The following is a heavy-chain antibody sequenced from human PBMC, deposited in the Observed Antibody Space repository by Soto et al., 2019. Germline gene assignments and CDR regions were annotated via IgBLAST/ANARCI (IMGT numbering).Heavy chain of an antibody. CDR3: AIYYGDYTGHY. J-gene: IGHJ4*02. Sequence: QVQLVQSGAEVKKPGSSVKVSCKASGGTFCSYTISWVRQAPGQGLEWMGRIIPILGIANYAQKFQGRVTITAVESTSTAYMELSSLRSEDTAVYYCAIYYGDYTGHYWGQGTLVTVSS. CDR1: GGTFCSYT. D-gene: IGHD4-17*01. CDR2: IIPILGIA. V-gene: IGHV1-69*02.